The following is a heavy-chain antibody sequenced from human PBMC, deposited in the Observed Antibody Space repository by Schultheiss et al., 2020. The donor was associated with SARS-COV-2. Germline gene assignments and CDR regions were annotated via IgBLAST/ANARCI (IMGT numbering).Heavy chain of an antibody. V-gene: IGHV1-69*13. CDR3: ARDGKLWWFGELLFYYYMDV. CDR2: IIPIFGTA. CDR1: GGTFSSYA. J-gene: IGHJ6*03. Sequence: SVKVSCKASGGTFSSYAISWVRQAPGQGLEWMGGIIPIFGTANYAQKFQGRVTITADESTSTAYMELSSLRSEDTAVYYCARDGKLWWFGELLFYYYMDVWGKGTTVTVSS. D-gene: IGHD3-10*01.